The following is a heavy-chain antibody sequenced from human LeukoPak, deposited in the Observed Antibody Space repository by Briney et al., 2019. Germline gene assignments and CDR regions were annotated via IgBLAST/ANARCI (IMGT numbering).Heavy chain of an antibody. CDR2: TYTSGST. CDR1: GGSISSYY. V-gene: IGHV4-4*09. D-gene: IGHD3-10*01. Sequence: SETLSLTCTVSGGSISSYYWSWIRQPPGKGLEWIGYTYTSGSTNYNPSLKSRVTISVDTSKNQFSLKLSSVTAADTAVYYCARLTYYNRRLDPWGQGTLVTVSS. CDR3: ARLTYYNRRLDP. J-gene: IGHJ5*02.